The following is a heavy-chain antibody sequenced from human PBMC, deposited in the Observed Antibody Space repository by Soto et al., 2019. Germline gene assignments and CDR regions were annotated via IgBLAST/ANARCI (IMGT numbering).Heavy chain of an antibody. D-gene: IGHD6-6*01. Sequence: GESLKISCKASGYSFTSYWISWVRQMPGKGLEWMGIIYPGDSETTYGPSFQGQVTISADKSISTAYLQWSSLKASDTAMYYCAIYASSSEWDYFDYWGQGTLVTVSS. V-gene: IGHV5-51*01. CDR1: GYSFTSYW. CDR2: IYPGDSET. J-gene: IGHJ4*02. CDR3: AIYASSSEWDYFDY.